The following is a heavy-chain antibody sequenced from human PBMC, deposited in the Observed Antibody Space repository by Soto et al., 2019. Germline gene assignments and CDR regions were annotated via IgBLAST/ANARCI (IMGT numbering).Heavy chain of an antibody. CDR1: GFTFSSYA. CDR2: ISGSGGST. J-gene: IGHJ6*04. V-gene: IGHV3-23*01. Sequence: PGGSLRLSCAASGFTFSSYAMSWVRQAPGKGLEWVSAISGSGGSTYYADSVKGRFTISRDNSKNPLYLQMNSLRAEDTAVYYCAKAKAVAGDFLLGVWGKGTTVTVSS. CDR3: AKAKAVAGDFLLGV. D-gene: IGHD6-19*01.